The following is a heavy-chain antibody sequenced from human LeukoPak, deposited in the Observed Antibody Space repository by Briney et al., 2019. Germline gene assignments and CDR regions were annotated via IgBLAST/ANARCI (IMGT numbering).Heavy chain of an antibody. CDR1: GYTFISYG. Sequence: ASVKVSCKASGYTFISYGISWVRQAPGQGLEWMGWISTYNGDTNYAQKLQGRVTMTTDTSTSTAYMELRSLRSDDTAVYYCARDNSVGETAWWFDPWGQGTLVTVSS. V-gene: IGHV1-18*01. CDR2: ISTYNGDT. CDR3: ARDNSVGETAWWFDP. D-gene: IGHD1-26*01. J-gene: IGHJ5*02.